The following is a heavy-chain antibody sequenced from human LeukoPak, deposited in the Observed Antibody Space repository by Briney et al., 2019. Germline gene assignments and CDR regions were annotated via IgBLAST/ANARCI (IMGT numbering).Heavy chain of an antibody. J-gene: IGHJ4*02. D-gene: IGHD7-27*01. CDR3: VRDHNSENWGSLGK. Sequence: ASVNVSCKASGYTFTAYYIHWVRQAPGQGLEWMGWISPYTGGTNYAQKFQGRVTIIQDRSSNTVYMDLNRLTSDDTALYYCVRDHNSENWGSLGKWGQGTLVTVSS. V-gene: IGHV1-2*02. CDR2: ISPYTGGT. CDR1: GYTFTAYY.